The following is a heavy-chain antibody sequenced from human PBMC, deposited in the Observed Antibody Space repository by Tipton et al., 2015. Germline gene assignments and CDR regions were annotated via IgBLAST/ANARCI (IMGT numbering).Heavy chain of an antibody. CDR3: ARMAAYNHDFDY. J-gene: IGHJ4*02. Sequence: GSLRLSCAASGFTFSDYYMSWIRQAPGKGLEWVSYISDGRSTRYYADSVKGRFTISRDNAKNSLYLQLDSLRAEDTAVYYCARMAAYNHDFDYWGQGTLVTVSS. CDR2: ISDGRSTR. D-gene: IGHD1-14*01. V-gene: IGHV3-11*01. CDR1: GFTFSDYY.